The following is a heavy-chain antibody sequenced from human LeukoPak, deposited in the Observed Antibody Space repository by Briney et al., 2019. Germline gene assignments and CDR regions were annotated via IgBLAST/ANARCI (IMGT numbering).Heavy chain of an antibody. J-gene: IGHJ6*02. Sequence: PGRSLRLSCAASGFTFSSYAMHWVRQAPGKGLAWVAVISYDGSNKYYADSVEGRFTISRDNSKNTLYLQMNSLRAEDTAVYYCARDPPHYGDYSYYYYGMDVWGQGTTVTVSS. V-gene: IGHV3-30*04. D-gene: IGHD4-17*01. CDR1: GFTFSSYA. CDR2: ISYDGSNK. CDR3: ARDPPHYGDYSYYYYGMDV.